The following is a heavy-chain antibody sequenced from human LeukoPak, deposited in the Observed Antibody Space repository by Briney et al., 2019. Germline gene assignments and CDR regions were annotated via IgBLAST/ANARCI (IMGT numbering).Heavy chain of an antibody. CDR3: ARLTYYYGSGSYYLFDY. D-gene: IGHD3-10*01. Sequence: PSETLSLTCTVSGGSISSSSYYWGWIRQPPGKGLEWIGSIYYSGSTYYNPSLKRRVTISVNTSKNQFSLKQSSVTAADTAVYYGARLTYYYGSGSYYLFDYWGQGTLVTVSS. CDR2: IYYSGST. V-gene: IGHV4-39*07. J-gene: IGHJ4*02. CDR1: GGSISSSSYY.